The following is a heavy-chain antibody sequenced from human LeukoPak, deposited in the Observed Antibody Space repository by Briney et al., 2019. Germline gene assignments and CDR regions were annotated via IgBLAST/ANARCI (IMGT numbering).Heavy chain of an antibody. J-gene: IGHJ4*02. D-gene: IGHD3-22*01. CDR2: IIPIFGTA. V-gene: IGHV1-69*05. Sequence: SVKVSCKASGGIFSSYAISWVRQAPGQGLEWMGGIIPIFGTANYAQKFQGRVTITTDESTSTAYMELSSLRSEDTAVYYCARSLDSSGYYCDYWGQGTLVTVSS. CDR1: GGIFSSYA. CDR3: ARSLDSSGYYCDY.